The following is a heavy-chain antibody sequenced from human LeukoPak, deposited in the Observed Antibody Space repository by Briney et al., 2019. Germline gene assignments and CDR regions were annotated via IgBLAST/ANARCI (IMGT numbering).Heavy chain of an antibody. D-gene: IGHD3-22*01. Sequence: SETLSLTCTVSGYSISSGYYWGWIRQPPGKGLEWIGNIYPTGSTYYNPSLKSRVTISVDTSKNQFSLKVSSVSAADTAVYYCARESYYDSSGYSHDAFDIWGQGTMVTVSS. J-gene: IGHJ3*02. V-gene: IGHV4-38-2*02. CDR3: ARESYYDSSGYSHDAFDI. CDR2: IYPTGST. CDR1: GYSISSGYY.